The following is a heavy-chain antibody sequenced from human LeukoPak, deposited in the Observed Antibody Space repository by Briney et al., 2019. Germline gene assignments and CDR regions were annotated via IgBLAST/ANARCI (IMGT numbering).Heavy chain of an antibody. CDR2: INYDGNSA. CDR3: TRDVENTFALDL. Sequence: VGSLRLSCAASGFTFTNYWMHWVRQAPGKGLVWVSRINYDGNSASYADSVKGRFTISRDNAKNTLYLQMNSLRVEDTAVYYCTRDVENTFALDLWGQGTLVTVSS. V-gene: IGHV3-74*01. J-gene: IGHJ5*02. D-gene: IGHD1-1*01. CDR1: GFTFTNYW.